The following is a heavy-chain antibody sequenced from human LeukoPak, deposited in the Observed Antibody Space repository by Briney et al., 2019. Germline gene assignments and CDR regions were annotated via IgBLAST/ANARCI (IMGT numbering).Heavy chain of an antibody. D-gene: IGHD6-13*01. V-gene: IGHV1-46*01. Sequence: ASVKVSCKASGYTFTSYYMHWVRQAPGQGLEWMGIINPSGGSTSYAQRFQGRVTMTRDTSTSTVYMELSSLRSEDTAVYYCAREGGIAAAGDWGQGALVTVSS. CDR2: INPSGGST. CDR1: GYTFTSYY. CDR3: AREGGIAAAGD. J-gene: IGHJ4*02.